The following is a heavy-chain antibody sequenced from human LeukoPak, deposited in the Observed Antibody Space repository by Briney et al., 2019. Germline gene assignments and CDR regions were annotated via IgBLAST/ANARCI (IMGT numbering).Heavy chain of an antibody. CDR2: INAGNGNT. CDR1: GYTFTSYA. Sequence: ASVKVSCKASGYTFTSYAMHWVRQAPGQRLEWMGWINAGNGNTKYSQKFQGRVTITRDTSASTAYMELSSPRSEDTAVYYCARTRIAVADYYYYYGMDVWGQGTTVTVSS. CDR3: ARTRIAVADYYYYYGMDV. D-gene: IGHD6-19*01. V-gene: IGHV1-3*01. J-gene: IGHJ6*02.